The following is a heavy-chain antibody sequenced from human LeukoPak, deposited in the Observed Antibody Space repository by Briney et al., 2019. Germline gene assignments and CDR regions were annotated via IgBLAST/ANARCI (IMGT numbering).Heavy chain of an antibody. CDR1: GFSFSSHA. V-gene: IGHV3-23*01. D-gene: IGHD3-10*02. CDR3: AKDVRGYNRPVDY. Sequence: GGSLRLSCAASGFSFSSHAMNWVRQAPGKGLEWVSAISGSGSGTDYADSVKGRFTISRDNSKNTVYLQMNSLRAEDTALYYCAKDVRGYNRPVDYWGQGPLVTVSS. J-gene: IGHJ4*02. CDR2: ISGSGSGT.